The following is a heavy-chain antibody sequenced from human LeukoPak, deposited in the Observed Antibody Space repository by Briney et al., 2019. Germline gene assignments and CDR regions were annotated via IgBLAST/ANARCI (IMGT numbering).Heavy chain of an antibody. V-gene: IGHV3-15*01. D-gene: IGHD6-6*01. J-gene: IGHJ3*02. CDR2: IKSKTDGGTT. CDR3: TTEGSIAARRALGFDAFDI. Sequence: TGGSLRLSCAASGFTFSNAWMSWVRQAPGKGLEWVGRIKSKTDGGTTDYAAPVKGRFTISRDDSKNTLYLQMNSLKTEDTAVYYCTTEGSIAARRALGFDAFDIWGQGTMVTVSS. CDR1: GFTFSNAW.